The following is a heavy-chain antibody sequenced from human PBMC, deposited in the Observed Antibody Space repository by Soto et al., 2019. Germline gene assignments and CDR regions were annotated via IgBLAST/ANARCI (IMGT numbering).Heavy chain of an antibody. CDR1: GGTFSSYA. CDR3: ARSGCGGDCYSWFDP. CDR2: IIPIFGTA. V-gene: IGHV1-69*13. D-gene: IGHD2-21*02. J-gene: IGHJ5*02. Sequence: SVKVSCKASGGTFSSYAISWVRQAPGQGLEWMGGIIPIFGTANYAQKFQGRVTITADESTSTAYMELSSLRSEDTAVYYCARSGCGGDCYSWFDPWGQGTLVTVSS.